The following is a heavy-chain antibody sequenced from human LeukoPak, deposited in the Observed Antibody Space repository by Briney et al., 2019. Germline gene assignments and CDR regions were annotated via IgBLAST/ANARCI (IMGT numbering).Heavy chain of an antibody. D-gene: IGHD6-13*01. Sequence: PSGTLSLTCAVSGGSISSSNWWSWVRQPPGQGLEWIGEIYHSGSTNYNPSLKSRVTISVDKSKNQFSLKLSSVTAADTAVYYCARGISRGGSSRTFDYWGQGTLVTVSS. CDR3: ARGISRGGSSRTFDY. V-gene: IGHV4-4*02. CDR1: GGSISSSNW. CDR2: IYHSGST. J-gene: IGHJ4*02.